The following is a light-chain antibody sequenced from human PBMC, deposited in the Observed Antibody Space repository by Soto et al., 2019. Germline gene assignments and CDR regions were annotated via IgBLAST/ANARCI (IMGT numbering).Light chain of an antibody. J-gene: IGKJ1*01. CDR3: QQYNSDPRT. Sequence: DIPMTQSPSSLSASVGARVTITCRASQAIGYSLGWFQQRPGKAPKSLIYAAATLQRGVPSKFTGSASGTHFTLTISSLQPEDFGTYYCQQYNSDPRTFGQGTKVEIK. CDR1: QAIGYS. CDR2: AAA. V-gene: IGKV1-16*02.